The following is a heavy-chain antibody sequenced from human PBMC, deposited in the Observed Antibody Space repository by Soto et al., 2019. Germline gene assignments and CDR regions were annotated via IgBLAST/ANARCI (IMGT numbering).Heavy chain of an antibody. CDR2: IFPMVAAA. J-gene: IGHJ6*02. V-gene: IGHV1-69*01. CDR1: GGTFSNFV. Sequence: QVQLVQSGAEVKMPGSSVKVSCKTSGGTFSNFVINWVRQAPGQGLEWMGGIFPMVAAANYAQQFQGRVTLTADESTNTAYMEVSSLRSEDTAVYYCARDHDMDVCCQGTTVTVSS. CDR3: ARDHDMDV.